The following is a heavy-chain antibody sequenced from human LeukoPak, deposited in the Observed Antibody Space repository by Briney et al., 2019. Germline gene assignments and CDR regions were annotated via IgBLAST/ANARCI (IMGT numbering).Heavy chain of an antibody. J-gene: IGHJ5*02. Sequence: PSETLTLTCAVYGGSFSGYYWSGIRQPPGKGREWIGEINHSGSTNFNPSLKSRVPISVDTSKNKFSLKLSSVSAADTAVYYCARGGKFGYFDWFIGSSWSDPWGQGTLVTVSS. CDR1: GGSFSGYY. D-gene: IGHD3-9*01. V-gene: IGHV4-34*01. CDR3: ARGGKFGYFDWFIGSSWSDP. CDR2: INHSGST.